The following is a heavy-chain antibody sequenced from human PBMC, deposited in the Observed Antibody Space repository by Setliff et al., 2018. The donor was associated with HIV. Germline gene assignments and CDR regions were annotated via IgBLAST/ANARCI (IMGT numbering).Heavy chain of an antibody. CDR2: IIHSGGT. D-gene: IGHD6-13*01. Sequence: SETLSLTCSVSGGSISSSSYYWSWVRQPPGKGLQWIGQIIHSGGTTYNPSLKRRVTLPIDTSKNQFSLQLRSVTAADTAVYYCARLTITAGGTLFDYWGQGTLVTVSS. J-gene: IGHJ4*02. V-gene: IGHV4-39*07. CDR3: ARLTITAGGTLFDY. CDR1: GGSISSSSYY.